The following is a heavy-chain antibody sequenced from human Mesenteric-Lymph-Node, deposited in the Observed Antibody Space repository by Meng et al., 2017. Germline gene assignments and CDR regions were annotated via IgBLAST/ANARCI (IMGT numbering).Heavy chain of an antibody. D-gene: IGHD4-17*01. CDR3: ARHVYGDSYGF. J-gene: IGHJ4*02. CDR2: IYHSGST. CDR1: GASIGSSYW. V-gene: IGHV4-4*02. Sequence: QVQVQESGPGLVKPSETLSLTCVVSGASIGSSYWWTWVRQPPEKGLEWIGEIYHSGSTNYNPSLTSRVTISVDTSKNQFSLNLSSLTAADTAVYYCARHVYGDSYGFWGQGTLVTVSS.